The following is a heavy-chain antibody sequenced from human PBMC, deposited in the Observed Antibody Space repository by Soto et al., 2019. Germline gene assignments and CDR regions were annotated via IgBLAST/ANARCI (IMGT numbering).Heavy chain of an antibody. CDR2: IWYDGSNK. V-gene: IGHV3-33*01. J-gene: IGHJ6*03. D-gene: IGHD3-10*01. Sequence: QVQLVESGGGVVQPGRSLRLSCAASGFTFSSYGMHWVRQAPGKGLEWVAVIWYDGSNKYYADSVKGRFTISRDNSKNTLYLQMNSLRAEDTAVYYCARDGEYYYGSGSIRYYYYYMDVWGKGTTVTVSS. CDR1: GFTFSSYG. CDR3: ARDGEYYYGSGSIRYYYYYMDV.